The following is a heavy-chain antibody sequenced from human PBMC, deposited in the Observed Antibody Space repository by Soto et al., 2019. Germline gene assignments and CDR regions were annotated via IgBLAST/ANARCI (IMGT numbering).Heavy chain of an antibody. V-gene: IGHV4-39*01. CDR3: ARKDRLNGCMDV. D-gene: IGHD1-1*01. Sequence: AETLSLTCTVSGGSXSSSSYYWGWIRQPPGKGLEWIGSIYYSGSTYYNPSLKSRVTISVDTSKNQFSLKLSSVTAADTAVYYCARKDRLNGCMDVWGKGTTVTVSS. CDR1: GGSXSSSSYY. CDR2: IYYSGST. J-gene: IGHJ6*04.